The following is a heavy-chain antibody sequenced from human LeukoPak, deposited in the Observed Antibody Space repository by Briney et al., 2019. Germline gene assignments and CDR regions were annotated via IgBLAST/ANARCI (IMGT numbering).Heavy chain of an antibody. CDR3: ARDRTGWSGWDSDAFDI. D-gene: IGHD1-26*01. Sequence: ASVKVSCKASGYTFTGYYMHWVRQAPGQGLEWMGWINPNSGGTNYAQKFQGRVTMTRDTSISTAYMELSRLRSDDTAVYYCARDRTGWSGWDSDAFDIWGQGTMVTVSS. J-gene: IGHJ3*02. V-gene: IGHV1-2*02. CDR1: GYTFTGYY. CDR2: INPNSGGT.